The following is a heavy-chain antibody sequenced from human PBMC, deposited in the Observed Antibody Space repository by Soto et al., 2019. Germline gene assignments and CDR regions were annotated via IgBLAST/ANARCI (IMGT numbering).Heavy chain of an antibody. J-gene: IGHJ5*02. CDR1: GYTFTSYG. D-gene: IGHD5-12*01. CDR2: ISAYNGNT. Sequence: QVQLVQSGAEVKKPGASVKVSCKASGYTFTSYGISWVRQAPGQGLEWMGWISAYNGNTNYAQKVQGRVTMTTDTXXSTAYMERRSLRSDDTAVYYCARYRATINSFWFDPWGQGTLVTVSS. CDR3: ARYRATINSFWFDP. V-gene: IGHV1-18*01.